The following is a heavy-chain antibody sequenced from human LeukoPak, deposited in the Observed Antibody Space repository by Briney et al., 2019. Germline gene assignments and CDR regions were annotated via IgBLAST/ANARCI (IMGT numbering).Heavy chain of an antibody. Sequence: ASVKVSCKASGYTFTGYYMHWVRQAPGQGLEWMGWINPKSGGTNYAQKFQGRVTLTRDTSITTVYMEMSSLRYDDTAVYYCARDRPGSGSWFDPWGQGTLVTVSS. D-gene: IGHD2-15*01. J-gene: IGHJ5*02. V-gene: IGHV1-2*02. CDR3: ARDRPGSGSWFDP. CDR2: INPKSGGT. CDR1: GYTFTGYY.